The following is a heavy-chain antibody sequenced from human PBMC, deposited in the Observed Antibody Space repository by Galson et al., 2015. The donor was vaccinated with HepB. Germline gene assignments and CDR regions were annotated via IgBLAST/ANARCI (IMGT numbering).Heavy chain of an antibody. CDR2: IYYSGST. CDR3: ARGRSESNYYYYGMDV. J-gene: IGHJ6*02. CDR1: GGSFSGYY. Sequence: SETLSLTCAVYGGSFSGYYWSWIRQPPGKGLEWIGYIYYSGSTNYNPSLKSRVTISVDTSKNQFSLKLSSVTAADTAVYYCARGRSESNYYYYGMDVWGQGTTVTVSS. V-gene: IGHV4-59*01.